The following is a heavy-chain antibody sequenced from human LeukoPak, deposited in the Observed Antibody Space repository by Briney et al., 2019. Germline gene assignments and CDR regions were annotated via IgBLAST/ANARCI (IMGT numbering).Heavy chain of an antibody. CDR3: ARGEQQLVPGYFQH. D-gene: IGHD6-13*01. V-gene: IGHV3-23*01. Sequence: GQSLRLSCVASGFTFGSYAMSWVRQAPGKGLEWVSAISGSGGSTYYADSVKGRFTISRDNAKNSLYLQMNSLRAEDTAVYYCARGEQQLVPGYFQHWARAPWSPSPQ. CDR2: ISGSGGST. CDR1: GFTFGSYA. J-gene: IGHJ1*01.